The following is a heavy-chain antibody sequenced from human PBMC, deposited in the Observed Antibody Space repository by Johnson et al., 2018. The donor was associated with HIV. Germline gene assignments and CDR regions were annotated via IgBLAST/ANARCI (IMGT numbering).Heavy chain of an antibody. Sequence: QVQLVESGGGVVQPGGSLRLSCAASGFPFSNYGMHWVRQAPGKGLEWVAFIRFDGSNKYYVDSVKGRFTISRDSSKNTLYLQMNSLRPEDTAVYYCAKQYYGSGGSVHAFDIWGQGTMVTVSS. CDR3: AKQYYGSGGSVHAFDI. J-gene: IGHJ3*02. CDR1: GFPFSNYG. CDR2: IRFDGSNK. D-gene: IGHD3-10*01. V-gene: IGHV3-30*02.